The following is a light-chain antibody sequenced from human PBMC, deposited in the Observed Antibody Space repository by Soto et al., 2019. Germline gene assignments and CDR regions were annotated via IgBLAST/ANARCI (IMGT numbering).Light chain of an antibody. CDR3: SSFAGSNVV. J-gene: IGLJ2*01. V-gene: IGLV2-8*01. Sequence: QSALTQPPSASGSPGQSVTISCTGTSSDVGGYNYVSWYQQHPGKAPKLMISEVSKRPSGVPDRFSGSKSGNTASLTVSGLQAEDEADYYCSSFAGSNVVFGGGTKVNVL. CDR1: SSDVGGYNY. CDR2: EVS.